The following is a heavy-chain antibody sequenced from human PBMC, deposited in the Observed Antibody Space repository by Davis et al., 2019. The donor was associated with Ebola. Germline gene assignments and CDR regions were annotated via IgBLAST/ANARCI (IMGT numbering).Heavy chain of an antibody. J-gene: IGHJ6*02. V-gene: IGHV4-59*01. CDR1: GGSISSYY. CDR2: IYYSGST. Sequence: SDTLSLTCTVPGGSISSYYWSWIRQPPGKRLEWIWYIYYSGSTHYNPSLKSRVTISVDTSKKQFSLKLSSVTAADTAVYYCARALRQLRGYYYYGMDVWGQGTTVTVSS. D-gene: IGHD4-23*01. CDR3: ARALRQLRGYYYYGMDV.